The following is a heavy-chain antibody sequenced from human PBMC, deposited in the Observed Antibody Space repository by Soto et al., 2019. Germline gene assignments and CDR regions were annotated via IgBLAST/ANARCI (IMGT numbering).Heavy chain of an antibody. Sequence: EVQLVESGGGLVQPGGSLRLSCAASGFSFGSSWMTWVRQAPGKGLEWVANIKKDGSKISYLDSVRGRFTIYRDNAKNSLYLEMNSLRDEDTALYYCARDVSQGSSSMDFDAFDIWGRGTMVAVSS. CDR3: ARDVSQGSSSMDFDAFDI. D-gene: IGHD6-13*01. CDR2: IKKDGSKI. J-gene: IGHJ3*02. V-gene: IGHV3-7*05. CDR1: GFSFGSSW.